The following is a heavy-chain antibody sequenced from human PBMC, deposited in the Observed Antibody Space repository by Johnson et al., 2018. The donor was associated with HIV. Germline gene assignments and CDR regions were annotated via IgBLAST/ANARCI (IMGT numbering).Heavy chain of an antibody. CDR3: AEDLQQPQRGEHALAQDAFDI. V-gene: IGHV3-30*02. J-gene: IGHJ3*02. CDR1: GFTFSSYA. Sequence: QMLLVESGGGVVQPGRSLRLSCAASGFTFSSYAMHWVRQAPGKGLEWVAFIRYDGSNKYYADSVKGRFTISRDNSKNTLYLQMNSLRAEDTAVYYCAEDLQQPQRGEHALAQDAFDIWGQGTMVTVSS. D-gene: IGHD6-13*01. CDR2: IRYDGSNK.